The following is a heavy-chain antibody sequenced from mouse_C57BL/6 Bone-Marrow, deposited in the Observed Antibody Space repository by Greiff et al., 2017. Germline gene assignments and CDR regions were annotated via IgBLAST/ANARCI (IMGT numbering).Heavy chain of an antibody. D-gene: IGHD2-4*01. CDR3: AKGDDYGAPWFAC. CDR1: GFSLTSYG. J-gene: IGHJ3*01. Sequence: QVQLKQSGPGLVQPSQSLSITCTVSGFSLTSYGVHWVRQPPGKGLEWLGVIWSGGSTDYNAAFISRLSISKDNSKIQVFFKMNSLHADDTAIYYCAKGDDYGAPWFACWGQGTLVTVSA. CDR2: IWSGGST. V-gene: IGHV2-4*01.